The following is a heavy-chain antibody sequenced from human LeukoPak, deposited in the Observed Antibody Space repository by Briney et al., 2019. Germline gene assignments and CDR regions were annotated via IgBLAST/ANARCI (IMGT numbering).Heavy chain of an antibody. CDR1: GGTFSSYA. CDR2: IIPIFGTA. D-gene: IGHD5-12*01. Sequence: ASVKVSCKASGGTFSSYAISWVRQAPGQGLEWMGGIIPIFGTANYAQKFQGRVTITTDESTSTAYMELSSLRSEDTAVYYCAGQSGYDWRGPFDYWGQGTLVTVSS. V-gene: IGHV1-69*05. J-gene: IGHJ4*02. CDR3: AGQSGYDWRGPFDY.